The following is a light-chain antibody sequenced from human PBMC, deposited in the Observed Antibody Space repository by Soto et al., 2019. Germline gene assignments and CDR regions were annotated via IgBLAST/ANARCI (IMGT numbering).Light chain of an antibody. Sequence: DIQMTQSPSTLSASVGDRVTISCRASQSISSWLAWYQQKPGKAPKLLSYKASSLESGVPSRFSGSGSRTEFTLTISSLQPNDFTTYYCQQYNSYPLTFGQGTKVEVK. V-gene: IGKV1-5*03. CDR3: QQYNSYPLT. J-gene: IGKJ1*01. CDR1: QSISSW. CDR2: KAS.